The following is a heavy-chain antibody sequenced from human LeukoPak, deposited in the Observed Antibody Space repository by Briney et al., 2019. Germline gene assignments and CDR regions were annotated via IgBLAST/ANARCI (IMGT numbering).Heavy chain of an antibody. D-gene: IGHD1-26*01. J-gene: IGHJ4*02. Sequence: SETLSLTCTVSFGSISSYYWSWIRQPPGKGLEWIGYVYDTGSTHYNPSVKSRITISVDTSKNQFSLKLTSMTAADTAMYYCARGFRGASFDYWDQGTLVTVSS. CDR3: ARGFRGASFDY. CDR2: VYDTGST. V-gene: IGHV4-59*01. CDR1: FGSISSYY.